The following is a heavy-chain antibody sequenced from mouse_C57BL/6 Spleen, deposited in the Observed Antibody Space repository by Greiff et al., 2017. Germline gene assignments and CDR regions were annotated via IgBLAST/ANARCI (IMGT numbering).Heavy chain of an antibody. Sequence: IQLQQSGAELVRPGASVKLSCTASGFNIKDDYMHWVKQRPEQGLEWIGWIDPENGDTEYASKFQGKATITADTSSNTAYLQLSSLTSEDTAVYYCTRDYGSLWYFDDWGQGTTLTVSS. CDR3: TRDYGSLWYFDD. CDR1: GFNIKDDY. V-gene: IGHV14-4*01. J-gene: IGHJ2*01. D-gene: IGHD1-1*01. CDR2: IDPENGDT.